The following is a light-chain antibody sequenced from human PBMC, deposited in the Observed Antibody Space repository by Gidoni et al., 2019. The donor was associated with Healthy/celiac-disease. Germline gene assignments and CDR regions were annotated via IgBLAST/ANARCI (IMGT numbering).Light chain of an antibody. CDR3: NSRDSSGNHLV. J-gene: IGLJ2*01. CDR1: SLRSYY. V-gene: IGLV3-19*01. CDR2: DKN. Sequence: SSELTQDPAVSVALGQTVTITCQGDSLRSYYASWYQQKPGQAPVLVIYDKNNRPSGVPDQFSGSSSGNTASLTITGAQAEDEADYYCNSRDSSGNHLVFGGGTKLTVL.